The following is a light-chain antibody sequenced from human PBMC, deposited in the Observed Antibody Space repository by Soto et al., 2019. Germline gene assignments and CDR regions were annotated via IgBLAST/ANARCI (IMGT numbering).Light chain of an antibody. CDR1: QSISSY. Sequence: DIQMTQSRSSLSASVGDRVTITCRASQSISSYLNWYQQKPGKAPKLLIYAASSLQSGVPSRFSGSGSGTAFTLTISSLQPEDFATYYCQQSYSTPYTFGQGTKLEIK. J-gene: IGKJ2*01. CDR3: QQSYSTPYT. CDR2: AAS. V-gene: IGKV1-39*01.